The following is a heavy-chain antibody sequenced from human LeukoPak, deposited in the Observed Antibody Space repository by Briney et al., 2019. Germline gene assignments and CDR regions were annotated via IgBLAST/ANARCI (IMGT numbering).Heavy chain of an antibody. CDR2: ISGSGGST. D-gene: IGHD5-24*01. CDR3: ARPSPPGDGYNPCDY. V-gene: IGHV3-23*01. J-gene: IGHJ4*02. Sequence: GGSLRLSCAASGFTFSGYVMTWVRQPPGKGLQWVADISGSGGSTYYADSVKGRFTISRDNSKSTVYLQMNSLRPEDTAMYYCARPSPPGDGYNPCDYWGPGALVIVSS. CDR1: GFTFSGYV.